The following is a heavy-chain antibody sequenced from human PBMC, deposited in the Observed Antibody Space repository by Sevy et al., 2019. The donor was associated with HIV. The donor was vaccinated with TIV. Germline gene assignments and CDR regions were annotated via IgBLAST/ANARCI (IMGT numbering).Heavy chain of an antibody. CDR3: ASEWVSPGPLIDNYGMDV. V-gene: IGHV3-33*01. D-gene: IGHD1-26*01. J-gene: IGHJ6*02. CDR1: GFTFRSYD. CDR2: VRDDGGNE. Sequence: GGSLRLSCAASGFTFRSYDMHWVRQAPGKGLEWVAIVRDDGGNEQYADSVKGRFTISRDNSRNTLHLQMNSLRAEDTAVYFCASEWVSPGPLIDNYGMDVWGQGTMVTVSS.